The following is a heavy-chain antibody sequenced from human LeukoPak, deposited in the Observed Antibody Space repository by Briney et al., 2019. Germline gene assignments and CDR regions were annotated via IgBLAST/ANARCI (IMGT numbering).Heavy chain of an antibody. CDR2: IIPIFGTA. CDR3: VRYSYGNDYFDY. CDR1: GGTFSSYA. Sequence: ASVKVSCKASGGTFSSYAISWVRQAPGQGLEWMGGIIPIFGTANYAQKFQGRVTITADKSTSTAYVELSSLRSEDTAVYYCVRYSYGNDYFDYWGQGTLVTVSS. V-gene: IGHV1-69*06. J-gene: IGHJ4*02. D-gene: IGHD5-18*01.